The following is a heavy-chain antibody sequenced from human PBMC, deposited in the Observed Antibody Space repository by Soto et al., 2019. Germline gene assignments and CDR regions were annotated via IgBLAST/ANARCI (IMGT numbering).Heavy chain of an antibody. CDR1: GFTFSSYG. V-gene: IGHV3-30*18. D-gene: IGHD2-21*01. CDR2: ISYDGSNK. Sequence: GGSLRLSCAASGFTFSSYGMHWVRQAPGKGLEWVAVISYDGSNKYYADSVKGRFTISRDNSKNTLYLQMNSLRAEDTAVYYCAKFPGAVIDGYHYFDYWGQGTLVTVSS. CDR3: AKFPGAVIDGYHYFDY. J-gene: IGHJ4*02.